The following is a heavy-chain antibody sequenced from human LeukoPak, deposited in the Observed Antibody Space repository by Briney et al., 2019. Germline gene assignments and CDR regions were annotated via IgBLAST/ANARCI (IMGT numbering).Heavy chain of an antibody. CDR1: GFTFSSYS. CDR2: ISSSSSTI. Sequence: PGGSLRLSCAASGFTFSSYSMNWVRQAPGKGLEWVSYISSSSSTIYYADSVKGRFTISRDNAKNSLYLQMNSLRAEDTAVYYCASRSPLVGATDAFDIWGQGTMVTVSS. V-gene: IGHV3-48*01. D-gene: IGHD1-26*01. CDR3: ASRSPLVGATDAFDI. J-gene: IGHJ3*02.